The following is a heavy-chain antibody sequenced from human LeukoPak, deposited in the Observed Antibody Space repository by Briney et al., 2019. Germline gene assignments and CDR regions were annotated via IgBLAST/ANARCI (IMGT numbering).Heavy chain of an antibody. CDR1: GGAVSSGSYY. Sequence: SETLSLTCTVSGGAVSSGSYYWSWFRQPPGKGLEWIGYISYSGTTKYNPSLESRVTTSVDTSKNQLSMNLRFVTAADTAVYYCARQLYDYSSGWHRWFDPWGQGTQVTVSS. D-gene: IGHD6-19*01. V-gene: IGHV4-61*01. CDR2: ISYSGTT. J-gene: IGHJ5*02. CDR3: ARQLYDYSSGWHRWFDP.